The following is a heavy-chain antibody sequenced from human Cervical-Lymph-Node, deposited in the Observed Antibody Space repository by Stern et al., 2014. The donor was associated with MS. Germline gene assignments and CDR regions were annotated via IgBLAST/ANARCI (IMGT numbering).Heavy chain of an antibody. Sequence: VQLVESGAEVKKPGSSVKVSCKASGGTFNRYVFSWVRQAPGQGLEWMGGIIPLFGKANYAQKFQGRVSLTADESASTTYMEVTSLRSEDTAIYYCATERGNTYGFAAWGQGTLVTVSS. V-gene: IGHV1-69*01. CDR3: ATERGNTYGFAA. CDR1: GGTFNRYV. J-gene: IGHJ5*02. D-gene: IGHD5-18*01. CDR2: IIPLFGKA.